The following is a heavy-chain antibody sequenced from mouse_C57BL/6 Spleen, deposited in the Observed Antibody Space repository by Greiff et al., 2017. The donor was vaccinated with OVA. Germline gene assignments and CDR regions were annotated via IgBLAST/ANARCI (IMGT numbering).Heavy chain of an antibody. V-gene: IGHV1-81*01. Sequence: QVQLQQSGAELARPGASVKLSCKASGYTFPSYGISWVKQRNGQGLEWIGEIYPRSGNTYYNEKFKGKATLTADKSSSTAYMELRSLTSEDSAVYFCARGAGTPVYFGVWGTGTTVTVSS. CDR2: IYPRSGNT. CDR1: GYTFPSYG. J-gene: IGHJ1*03. CDR3: ARGAGTPVYFGV. D-gene: IGHD1-1*01.